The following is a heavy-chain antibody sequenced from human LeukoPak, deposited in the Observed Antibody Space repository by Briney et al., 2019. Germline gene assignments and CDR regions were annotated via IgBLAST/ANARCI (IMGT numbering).Heavy chain of an antibody. V-gene: IGHV4-59*01. J-gene: IGHJ1*01. CDR1: DGSFENYY. CDR3: ARDAWSAYGHNYFQH. Sequence: SETLSLTCTVSDGSFENYYWNWIRQPPGKGLEWIGYISHSGSTKYNSFFKSRVTLSVDTSKNQSSLKVTSVTAADTAVYYCARDAWSAYGHNYFQHWGQGTLVTVSS. CDR2: ISHSGST. D-gene: IGHD5-24*01.